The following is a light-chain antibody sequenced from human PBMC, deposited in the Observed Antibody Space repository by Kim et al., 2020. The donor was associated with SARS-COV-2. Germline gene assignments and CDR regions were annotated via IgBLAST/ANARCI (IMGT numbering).Light chain of an antibody. V-gene: IGKV1-16*02. Sequence: DIQMTQSPSSLSASVGDRVTITCRASQSISNYLAWFQQKPGKAPKSLIYGASSLQSGVPSKFSGSGSGTDFTLTNSSLQPEDFATYYCQQYNTYPITFGQGTRLEIK. CDR1: QSISNY. CDR3: QQYNTYPIT. CDR2: GAS. J-gene: IGKJ5*01.